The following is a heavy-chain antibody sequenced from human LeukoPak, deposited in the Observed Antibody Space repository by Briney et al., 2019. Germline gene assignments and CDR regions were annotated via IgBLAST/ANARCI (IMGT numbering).Heavy chain of an antibody. CDR2: IYYSGST. J-gene: IGHJ5*02. CDR1: GFTFSDYY. Sequence: GSLRLSCAASGFTFSDYYMSWIRQPPGKGLEWIGYIYYSGSTNYNPSLKSRVTISVDTSKNQFSLKLSSVTAADTAVYYCARHRYYYDSSGYSYPYWFDPWGQGTLVTVSS. CDR3: ARHRYYYDSSGYSYPYWFDP. D-gene: IGHD3-22*01. V-gene: IGHV4-59*08.